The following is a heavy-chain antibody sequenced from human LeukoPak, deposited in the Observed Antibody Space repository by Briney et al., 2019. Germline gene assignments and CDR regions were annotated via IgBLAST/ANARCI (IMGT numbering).Heavy chain of an antibody. V-gene: IGHV3-48*03. J-gene: IGHJ4*02. CDR1: GFTFSSYE. Sequence: GGSLRLSCAASGFTFSSYERNWVRQAPGKGLEWVSYISSSGSTIYYADSVKGRFTISRDNAKNSLYLQMNSLRAEDTAVYYCARDSAGSGSYVGYFEYWGQGTLVTVSS. D-gene: IGHD3-10*01. CDR2: ISSSGSTI. CDR3: ARDSAGSGSYVGYFEY.